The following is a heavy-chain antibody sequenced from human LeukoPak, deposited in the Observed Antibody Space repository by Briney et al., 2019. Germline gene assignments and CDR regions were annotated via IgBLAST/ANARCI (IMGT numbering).Heavy chain of an antibody. CDR2: ISGSGAST. D-gene: IGHD1-26*01. V-gene: IGHV3-23*01. CDR3: AKGPYSESYSDY. CDR1: GFIFSNYG. Sequence: GGSLRLSCAASGFIFSNYGMNWVRQAPGKGLEWVSTISGSGASTYYADSVKGRFTISRDNSKNTLYLQMNSLRAEDTAIYYCAKGPYSESYSDYWGQGTLVTVSS. J-gene: IGHJ4*02.